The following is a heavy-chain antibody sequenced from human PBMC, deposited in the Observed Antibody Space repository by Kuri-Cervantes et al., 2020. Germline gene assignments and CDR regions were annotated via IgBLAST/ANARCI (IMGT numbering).Heavy chain of an antibody. V-gene: IGHV3-23*01. D-gene: IGHD3-22*01. Sequence: GESLKISCAASGFTFSSYAMTWVRRAPGKGLEWVSTISGGGDYTYHADSVKGRFTISRDNSKNTLYLQMNSLRAEDTAVYYCAESGDSSGYPSGLFDYWGQGTLVTVSS. CDR2: ISGGGDYT. CDR1: GFTFSSYA. CDR3: AESGDSSGYPSGLFDY. J-gene: IGHJ4*02.